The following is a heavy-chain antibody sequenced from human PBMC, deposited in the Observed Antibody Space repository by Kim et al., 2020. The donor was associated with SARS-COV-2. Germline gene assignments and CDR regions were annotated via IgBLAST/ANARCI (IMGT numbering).Heavy chain of an antibody. V-gene: IGHV1-8*01. CDR1: GYTFSSYN. J-gene: IGHJ1*01. D-gene: IGHD3-9*01. Sequence: ASVKVSCKAAGYTFSSYNINWVRQAAGQGLENMGWMNSETGNTGYTRKFQGRVTMTRDSSINTAYLELSSLTSEDTAIYYCARGRGPISSNDKCFQHWGQ. CDR3: ARGRGPISSNDKCFQH. CDR2: MNSETGNT.